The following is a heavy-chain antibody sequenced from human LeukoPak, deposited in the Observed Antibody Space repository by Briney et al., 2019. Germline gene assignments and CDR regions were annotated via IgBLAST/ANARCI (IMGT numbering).Heavy chain of an antibody. J-gene: IGHJ5*02. Sequence: SETLSLTCAVYGGSFSGYYWSWIRQPPGKGLEWIGEIKRSGSTNYNPSLKSRVTISVDTSKNQFSLKLSSVTAADTAVYYCARLPKYYYGSGSYSLDPWGQGTLVTVSS. CDR2: IKRSGST. CDR1: GGSFSGYY. D-gene: IGHD3-10*01. V-gene: IGHV4-34*01. CDR3: ARLPKYYYGSGSYSLDP.